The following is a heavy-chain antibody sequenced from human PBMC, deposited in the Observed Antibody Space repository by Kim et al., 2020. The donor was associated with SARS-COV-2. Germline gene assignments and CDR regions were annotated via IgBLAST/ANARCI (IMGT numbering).Heavy chain of an antibody. CDR1: GGSISSYY. V-gene: IGHV4-59*13. CDR2: IYYSGST. Sequence: SETLSLTCTVSGGSISSYYWSWIRQPPGKGLEWIGYIYYSGSTNYNPSLKSRVTISVDTSKNQFSLKLSSVTAADTAVYYCASTPAAMVRGYYYGMDVWGQGTTVTVSS. D-gene: IGHD2-2*01. CDR3: ASTPAAMVRGYYYGMDV. J-gene: IGHJ6*02.